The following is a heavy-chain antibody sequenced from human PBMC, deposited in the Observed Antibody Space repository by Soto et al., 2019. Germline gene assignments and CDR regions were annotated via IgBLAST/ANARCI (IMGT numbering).Heavy chain of an antibody. D-gene: IGHD4-17*01. CDR3: TTVASTHFDS. J-gene: IGHJ4*02. V-gene: IGHV4-39*01. CDR2: ILYGGST. CDR1: GGSISSPSYN. Sequence: SDTLSHTCTVSGGSISSPSYNWGWVRQAQGKGPEWNGTILYGGSTHYNPSLKSRLAISVDTPKSQVSLTLTSVTAADTAVYYCTTVASTHFDSWGPGAQVTVSS.